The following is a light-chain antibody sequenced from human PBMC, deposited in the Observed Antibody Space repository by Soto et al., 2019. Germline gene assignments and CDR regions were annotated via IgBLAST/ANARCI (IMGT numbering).Light chain of an antibody. CDR2: DAS. V-gene: IGKV3-11*01. J-gene: IGKJ5*01. Sequence: EILLTQSPATLSLSPGERATLSCRARQSFTNYLAWYQKRPGQAPRLLIYDASNRATGIQARFSGSGSGTDFTLTISSLEPEDFAVYFCQKYGSSPATFGKGTRLEI. CDR3: QKYGSSPAT. CDR1: QSFTNY.